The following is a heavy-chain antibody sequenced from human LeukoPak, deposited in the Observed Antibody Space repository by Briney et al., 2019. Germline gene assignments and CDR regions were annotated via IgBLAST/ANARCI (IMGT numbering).Heavy chain of an antibody. CDR3: AKGWLYSSSSGPDY. J-gene: IGHJ4*02. Sequence: GGSLRLSCAASGFTFSSYAMSWVRQAPGKGLEWVSAISGSGGSTYYADSVKGRFTISRDNSKNTLYLQMNNLRAEDTAVYYCAKGWLYSSSSGPDYWGQGTLVTVSS. D-gene: IGHD6-6*01. CDR2: ISGSGGST. CDR1: GFTFSSYA. V-gene: IGHV3-23*01.